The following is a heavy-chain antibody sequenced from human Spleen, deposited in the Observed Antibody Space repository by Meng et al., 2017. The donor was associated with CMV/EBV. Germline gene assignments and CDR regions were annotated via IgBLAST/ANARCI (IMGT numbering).Heavy chain of an antibody. V-gene: IGHV3-30*02. CDR2: IRYDGGNK. J-gene: IGHJ3*01. CDR3: ARDKRQWLAPGAFDAFDL. CDR1: GFTFRSHG. D-gene: IGHD6-19*01. Sequence: GESLKISCAASGFTFRSHGMHWVRQAPGKGLEWVAFIRYDGGNKYHADSVEGRFTISRDSSKNTLYLQMNSLRAEDTAVYYCARDKRQWLAPGAFDAFDLWGQGTMVTVSS.